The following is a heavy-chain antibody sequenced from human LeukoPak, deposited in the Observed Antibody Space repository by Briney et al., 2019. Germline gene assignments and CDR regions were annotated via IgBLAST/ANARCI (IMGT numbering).Heavy chain of an antibody. D-gene: IGHD3-22*01. CDR3: ARASYSYDINGWVPFDY. CDR2: IYTSGGT. J-gene: IGHJ4*02. CDR1: GNFISSGDNY. V-gene: IGHV4-61*02. Sequence: PSETLSLTCTVSGNFISSGDNYWSWIRQPAGKGLEWIGRIYTSGGTNYNPSLKSRVTISGDTSKNQFSLRLSSVTAADTAVYYCARASYSYDINGWVPFDYWGQGTLVTVSS.